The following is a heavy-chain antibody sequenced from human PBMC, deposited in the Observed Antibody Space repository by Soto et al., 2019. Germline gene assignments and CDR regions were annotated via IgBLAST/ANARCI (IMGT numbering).Heavy chain of an antibody. CDR1: GFAFSSYW. V-gene: IGHV3-74*01. J-gene: IGHJ6*03. CDR3: AREKKTEVTPANDFMDV. D-gene: IGHD2-2*01. CDR2: INSDGSST. Sequence: GRSLRLSCAASGFAFSSYWMHWVRQAPGKGLVWVSRINSDGSSTSCADSVKGRFTISRDNAKNTLYLQMNSLRAEDTAVYYCAREKKTEVTPANDFMDVWGKGTTVTLSS.